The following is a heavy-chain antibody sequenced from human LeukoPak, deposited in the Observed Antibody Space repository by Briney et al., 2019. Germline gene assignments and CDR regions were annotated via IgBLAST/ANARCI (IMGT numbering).Heavy chain of an antibody. V-gene: IGHV1-69*13. Sequence: ASVKVSCKASGGTFSSYAISWVRQAPGQGLEWMGGIIPIFGTANYAQKFQGRVTITADESTSTAYMELSSLRSEDTAVYYCARITYYYDSSGYSPKEPSSGYYYYGMDVWGQGTTVTVSS. D-gene: IGHD3-22*01. CDR1: GGTFSSYA. CDR2: IIPIFGTA. CDR3: ARITYYYDSSGYSPKEPSSGYYYYGMDV. J-gene: IGHJ6*02.